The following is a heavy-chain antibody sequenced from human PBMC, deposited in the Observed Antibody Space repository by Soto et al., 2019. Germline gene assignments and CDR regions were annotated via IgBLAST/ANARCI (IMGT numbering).Heavy chain of an antibody. CDR3: ARFTAIAADGRNYYYMDV. V-gene: IGHV6-1*01. J-gene: IGHJ6*03. CDR2: TYYRSKWYN. Sequence: QTLPLTGASSGGSVSSNSAAWNWIRKSPSRGLEWLGRTYYRSKWYNDYAVSVKSRITINPDTSKNQFSLQLNSVTPEDTAVYYCARFTAIAADGRNYYYMDVWGKGTTVTVSS. D-gene: IGHD6-13*01. CDR1: GGSVSSNSAA.